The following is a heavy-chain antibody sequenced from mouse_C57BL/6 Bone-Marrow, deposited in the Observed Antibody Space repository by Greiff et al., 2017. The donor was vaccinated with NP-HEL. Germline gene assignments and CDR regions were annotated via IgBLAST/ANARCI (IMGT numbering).Heavy chain of an antibody. Sequence: VQLQQSGPGLVQPSQSLSITCTVSGFSLTSYGVHWVRQPPGKGLEWLGVIWSGGSTDYNAAFISRLSTSKDNSKSQVFFRMNSLQAEDTAIYYCAKIHYYGYYFDYWGQGTTLTVSS. CDR1: GFSLTSYG. V-gene: IGHV2-4*01. D-gene: IGHD1-2*01. J-gene: IGHJ2*01. CDR2: IWSGGST. CDR3: AKIHYYGYYFDY.